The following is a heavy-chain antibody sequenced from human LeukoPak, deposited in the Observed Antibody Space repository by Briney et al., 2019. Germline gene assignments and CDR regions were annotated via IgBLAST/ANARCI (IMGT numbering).Heavy chain of an antibody. J-gene: IGHJ3*02. D-gene: IGHD3-10*01. CDR1: GFTFSSDA. V-gene: IGHV3-23*01. Sequence: GGSLRLSCADSGFTFSSDAMSWVRQAPGKGLEWVSDISGGGGSTYYADSVKGRFTISRDNSKNTLYLQMNSLRAEDTAVYYCAKSLFTSAHGSGRAFDIWGQGAMVTVSS. CDR2: ISGGGGST. CDR3: AKSLFTSAHGSGRAFDI.